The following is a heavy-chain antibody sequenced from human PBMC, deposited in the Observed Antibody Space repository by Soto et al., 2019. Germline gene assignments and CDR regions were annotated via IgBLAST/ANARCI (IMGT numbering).Heavy chain of an antibody. V-gene: IGHV3-30*18. D-gene: IGHD3-3*01. CDR1: GFTFSSYG. CDR3: AKERKPITIFKNSVFDY. CDR2: ISYDGSNK. Sequence: GGSLRLSCAASGFTFSSYGMHWVRQAPGKGLEWVAVISYDGSNKYYADSVKGRFTISRDNSKNTLYLQMNSLRAEDTAVYYCAKERKPITIFKNSVFDYWGQGTLVTVSS. J-gene: IGHJ4*02.